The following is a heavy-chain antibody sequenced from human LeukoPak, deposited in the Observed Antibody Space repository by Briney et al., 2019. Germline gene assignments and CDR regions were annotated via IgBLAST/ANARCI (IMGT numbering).Heavy chain of an antibody. J-gene: IGHJ3*02. CDR3: AVGAGDTKDAFDI. CDR1: GFTFSSYA. CDR2: ISGSGGST. Sequence: GGSLRLSCAASGFTFSSYAMSWVRQAPGKGLEWVSAISGSGGSTYYADSVKGQFTISRDDSKNTLYLQMNSLRAEDTAVYYCAVGAGDTKDAFDIWGQGTMVTVSS. V-gene: IGHV3-23*01. D-gene: IGHD1-26*01.